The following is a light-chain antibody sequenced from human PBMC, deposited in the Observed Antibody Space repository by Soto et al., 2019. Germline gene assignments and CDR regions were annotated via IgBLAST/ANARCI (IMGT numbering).Light chain of an antibody. V-gene: IGKV1-5*01. Sequence: DIQMTQSPSTLSASIGDRDTITCRASQSIDNRLAWYQQKPGKAPKFLIYDASSLESGVPSRFSGSGSGTEFTLTISSLQPDDFATYYCQQYNSYSYTFGQGTKLEIK. J-gene: IGKJ2*01. CDR2: DAS. CDR1: QSIDNR. CDR3: QQYNSYSYT.